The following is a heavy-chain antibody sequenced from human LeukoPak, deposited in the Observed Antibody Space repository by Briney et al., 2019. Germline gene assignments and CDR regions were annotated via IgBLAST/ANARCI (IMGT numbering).Heavy chain of an antibody. CDR3: GRESSGWFFDY. J-gene: IGHJ4*02. V-gene: IGHV4-61*02. CDR1: GGSINSGSYY. Sequence: SQTLSLTCTVSGGSINSGSYYWSWIRQPGGRGLEWIGRIYTSGSTKYNPSLKSRVTMSVDTSKNQFSLKLRSVTAADTAVYYCGRESSGWFFDYWGQGTLVTVSS. D-gene: IGHD6-13*01. CDR2: IYTSGST.